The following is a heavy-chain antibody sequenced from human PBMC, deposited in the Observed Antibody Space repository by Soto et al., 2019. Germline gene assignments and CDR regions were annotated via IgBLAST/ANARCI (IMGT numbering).Heavy chain of an antibody. CDR1: GGTFSSYA. Sequence: SVKVSCKASGGTFSSYAISWVRQAPGQGLEWMGGIIPIFGTANYAQKFQGRVTITADKSTSTAYMELSSLRSEDTAVYYCARGTYYYDSSGYYNVPYYYYCMDVWGQGTTVTVSS. CDR2: IIPIFGTA. V-gene: IGHV1-69*06. J-gene: IGHJ6*02. CDR3: ARGTYYYDSSGYYNVPYYYYCMDV. D-gene: IGHD3-22*01.